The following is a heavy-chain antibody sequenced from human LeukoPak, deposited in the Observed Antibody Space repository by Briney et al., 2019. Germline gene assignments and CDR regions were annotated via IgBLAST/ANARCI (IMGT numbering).Heavy chain of an antibody. CDR2: ISRNGGST. D-gene: IGHD3-10*01. V-gene: IGHV3-64*01. CDR1: GFTFSSYA. CDR3: ARDRQAFRMVRGGPYYMDV. Sequence: SGGSLRLSCAASGFTFSSYAMHWVRQPPGKGLEYVSAISRNGGSTYYANSVKGRFTISRDNSKNTLYLQMGSLRAEDMAVYYCARDRQAFRMVRGGPYYMDVWGKGTTVTVSS. J-gene: IGHJ6*03.